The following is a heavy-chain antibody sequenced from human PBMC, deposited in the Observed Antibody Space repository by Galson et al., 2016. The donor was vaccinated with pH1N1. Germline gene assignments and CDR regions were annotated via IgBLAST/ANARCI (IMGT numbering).Heavy chain of an antibody. V-gene: IGHV3-23*01. CDR1: GFTFKNYV. CDR2: ISGRGGNT. Sequence: SLRLSCATSGFTFKNYVMSWVRQAPGKGLEWVSVISGRGGNTYYADSVKGRFTISRDNFKNTLYLEMNKLKDYDTAVYYCAKDRSREFLHFPFDAFDVWGQGTMVSVSA. J-gene: IGHJ3*01. D-gene: IGHD3-10*01. CDR3: AKDRSREFLHFPFDAFDV.